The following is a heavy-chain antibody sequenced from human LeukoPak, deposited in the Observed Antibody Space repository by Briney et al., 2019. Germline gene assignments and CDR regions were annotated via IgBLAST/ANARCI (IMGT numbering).Heavy chain of an antibody. V-gene: IGHV4-34*09. Sequence: PSETLSLTCAVYGGSFSGYYWSWIRQPPGKGLEWIGYIYYSGSTYYNPSLKSRVTISVDTSKNQFSLKLSSVTAADTAVYYCARGLVPQLARYYFDYWGQGTLVTVSS. CDR3: ARGLVPQLARYYFDY. D-gene: IGHD6-6*01. CDR2: IYYSGST. CDR1: GGSFSGYY. J-gene: IGHJ4*02.